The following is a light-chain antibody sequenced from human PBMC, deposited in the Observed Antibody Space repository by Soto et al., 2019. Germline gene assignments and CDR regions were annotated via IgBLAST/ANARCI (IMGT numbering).Light chain of an antibody. CDR1: QSISNH. CDR3: QQSYNSPQT. V-gene: IGKV1-39*01. CDR2: AAS. J-gene: IGKJ1*01. Sequence: DIRITHSPSSLSSSVEYIVIVTCLASQSISNHLNWYQQKPGKAPRLLIYAASSLQSGVPSRFSGSGSGTDFTLTISSLQPEDFATYSCQQSYNSPQTFGQGTKVDIK.